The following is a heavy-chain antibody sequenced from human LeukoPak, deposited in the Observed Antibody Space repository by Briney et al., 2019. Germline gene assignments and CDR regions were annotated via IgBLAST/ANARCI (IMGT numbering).Heavy chain of an antibody. CDR1: GYTFTGHY. CDR2: INPKSGGT. V-gene: IGHV1-2*02. Sequence: ASVKVSCKASGYTFTGHYLHWVRQAPGQGLEWVAWINPKSGGTDYVQKFQGRVAVTTNTSISTAYMEMRRLISDDTAVYYCARAIVAEPAAIDDYWGQGTLVTVSS. D-gene: IGHD2-2*01. J-gene: IGHJ4*02. CDR3: ARAIVAEPAAIDDY.